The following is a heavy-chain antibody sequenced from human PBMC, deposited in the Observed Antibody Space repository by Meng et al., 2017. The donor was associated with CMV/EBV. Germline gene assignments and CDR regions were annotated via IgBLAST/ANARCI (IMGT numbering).Heavy chain of an antibody. J-gene: IGHJ6*02. D-gene: IGHD6-13*01. CDR1: GDTFTSYG. V-gene: IGHV1-18*01. CDR2: ISAYNGST. Sequence: ASVKVSCKAAGDTFTSYGISWVRQAPGQGLEWMGWISAYNGSTNYAQKLQGRVTMTTDTSTSTAYMELRSLRSDDTAVYYCAGEEGSSWYGGNYYYGMDVWGQGTTVTVSS. CDR3: AGEEGSSWYGGNYYYGMDV.